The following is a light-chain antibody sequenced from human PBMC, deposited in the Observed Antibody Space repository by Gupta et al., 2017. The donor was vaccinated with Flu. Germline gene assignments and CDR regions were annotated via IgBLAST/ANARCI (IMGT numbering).Light chain of an antibody. V-gene: IGLV2-14*01. Sequence: MAIFCTGGSSSSVGCNYVSWYHQPPGTAPKILMYGVGKRPSGVPNRFSGSKSGATASLTINGLQAEDEADYYCTAYNNSQSRDVFGSGTKITVL. CDR3: TAYNNSQSRDV. CDR1: SSSSVGCNY. J-gene: IGLJ1*01. CDR2: GVG.